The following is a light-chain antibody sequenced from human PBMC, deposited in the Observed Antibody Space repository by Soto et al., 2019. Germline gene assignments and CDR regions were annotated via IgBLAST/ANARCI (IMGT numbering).Light chain of an antibody. Sequence: DIQVTQSPSTLSASVGDRVTITCRASQSISAWLAWYQQKPGKAPKLLIYEASNLENGVPSRFSGSGSGTEFTRTIRRLQPDAFATYYCQHYNSYPWTFGQGTKVEI. CDR2: EAS. V-gene: IGKV1-5*03. CDR1: QSISAW. CDR3: QHYNSYPWT. J-gene: IGKJ1*01.